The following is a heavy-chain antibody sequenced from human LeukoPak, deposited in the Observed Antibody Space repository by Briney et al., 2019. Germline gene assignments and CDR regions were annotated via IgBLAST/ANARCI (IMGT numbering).Heavy chain of an antibody. CDR3: ARGITKPDPIVVVPAAVRVAQAFDY. D-gene: IGHD2-2*01. CDR2: GTHNRNT. Sequence: KPSETLSLTCAVSGGSFSDSDWNWIRQPPGKGPEWMGEGTHNRNTNYNPSLKSRVTISVDTSKNQFSLRLSSVTAADTAVYYCARGITKPDPIVVVPAAVRVAQAFDYWGQGTLVTVSS. J-gene: IGHJ4*02. V-gene: IGHV4-34*01. CDR1: GGSFSDSD.